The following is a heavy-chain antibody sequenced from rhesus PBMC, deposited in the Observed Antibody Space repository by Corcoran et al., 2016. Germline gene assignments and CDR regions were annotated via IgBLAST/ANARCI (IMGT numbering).Heavy chain of an antibody. V-gene: IGHV3-54*02. CDR1: GFTFSSYG. D-gene: IGHD5-12*01. CDR2: IWNDGSQK. CDR3: VKGTGYSYTQYSIFDY. J-gene: IGHJ4*01. Sequence: EVQLVESGGGLVQPGGSLRLSCAASGFTFSSYGMHWVRQAPGKGLEWVAVIWNDGSQKYYAVSVKDRFTISRDNSKNMLYLQMNNLRVEDMAVYYCVKGTGYSYTQYSIFDYWGQGVLVTVSS.